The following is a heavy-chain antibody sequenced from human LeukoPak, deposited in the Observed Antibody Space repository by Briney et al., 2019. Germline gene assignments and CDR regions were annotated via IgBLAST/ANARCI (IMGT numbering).Heavy chain of an antibody. CDR3: ARDQGATFGNDAFDI. J-gene: IGHJ3*02. D-gene: IGHD1-26*01. Sequence: GGSLRLSCAASGLTFADYTMHWVRQAPGKGLVWVSRINSDGSSTSYADSVKGRFTISRDNAKNTLYLQMNSLRAEDTAVYYCARDQGATFGNDAFDIWGQGTMVTVSS. CDR2: INSDGSST. CDR1: GLTFADYT. V-gene: IGHV3-74*01.